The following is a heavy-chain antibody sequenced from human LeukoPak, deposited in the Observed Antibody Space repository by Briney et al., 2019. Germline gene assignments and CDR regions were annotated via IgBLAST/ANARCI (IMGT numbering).Heavy chain of an antibody. V-gene: IGHV4-39*02. J-gene: IGHJ4*02. D-gene: IGHD6-13*01. CDR2: IHYRGST. CDR1: RDSISSNNYY. Sequence: PSETLSLTCTVSRDSISSNNYYWGWIRQPPGQGLEWIGSIHYRGSTFYSPSLKSRVIISVDTSKNQFSLSLGSVTAADTAVYYCARERLQGTPSAAQNFDYWGQGTLVTVSS. CDR3: ARERLQGTPSAAQNFDY.